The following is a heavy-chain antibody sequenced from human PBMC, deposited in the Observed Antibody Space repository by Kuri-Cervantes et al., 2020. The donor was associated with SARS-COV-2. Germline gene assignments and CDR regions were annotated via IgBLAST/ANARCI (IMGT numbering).Heavy chain of an antibody. V-gene: IGHV4-59*08. CDR2: IYYSGST. Sequence: SETLSLTCTVSGGPISSYYWSWIRQPPGKGLEWIGYIYYSGSTNYNPSLKSRVTISVDTSKNQFSLKLSSVTAADTAVYYCARHNYDSSGYYYGGGELDYWGQGTLVTVSS. CDR1: GGPISSYY. D-gene: IGHD3-22*01. J-gene: IGHJ4*02. CDR3: ARHNYDSSGYYYGGGELDY.